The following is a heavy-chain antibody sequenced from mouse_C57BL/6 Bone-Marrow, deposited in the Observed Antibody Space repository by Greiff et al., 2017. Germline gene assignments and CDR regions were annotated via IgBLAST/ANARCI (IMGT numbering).Heavy chain of an antibody. V-gene: IGHV1-4*01. CDR2: INPSSGYT. D-gene: IGHD1-1*01. CDR1: GYTFTSYT. CDR3: ARWSRVVLYYFDY. J-gene: IGHJ2*01. Sequence: QVQLQQSGAELARPGASVKMSCKASGYTFTSYTMHWVKQRPGQGLEWIGYINPSSGYTKYTQKFTDKATLTADKSSSTAYMQLSSLTYEDSAVYYCARWSRVVLYYFDYWGQGTTLTVSS.